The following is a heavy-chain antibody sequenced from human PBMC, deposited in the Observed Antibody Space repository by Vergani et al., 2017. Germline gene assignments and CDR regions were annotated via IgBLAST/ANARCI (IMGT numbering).Heavy chain of an antibody. Sequence: QLQLQESGPGLVKPSETLSLTCTVSGGSISSSSYYWGWNRQPPGKGLEWIGSIYYSGSTYYNPSLKSRVTISVDTSKNQFSLKLSSVTAADTAVYYCASWVGSTVDYYGMDVWGQGTTVTVSS. V-gene: IGHV4-39*01. D-gene: IGHD1-7*01. CDR3: ASWVGSTVDYYGMDV. CDR1: GGSISSSSYY. CDR2: IYYSGST. J-gene: IGHJ6*02.